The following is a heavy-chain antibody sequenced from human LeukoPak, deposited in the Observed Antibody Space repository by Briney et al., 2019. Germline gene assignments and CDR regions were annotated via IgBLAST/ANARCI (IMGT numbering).Heavy chain of an antibody. V-gene: IGHV1-8*01. Sequence: GASVKLSCKASGSTFTACDINWVRQATGQGLEWMGWMNPNSGNTGYGQSFEGRIIMTRDISIGTAYMELSNLTSEDTAIYYCTRGASGRRDNWGQGNLVTVSA. J-gene: IGHJ4*02. D-gene: IGHD6-19*01. CDR2: MNPNSGNT. CDR3: TRGASGRRDN. CDR1: GSTFTACD.